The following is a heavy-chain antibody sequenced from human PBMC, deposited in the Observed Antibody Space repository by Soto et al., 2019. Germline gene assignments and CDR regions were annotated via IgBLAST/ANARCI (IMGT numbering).Heavy chain of an antibody. Sequence: GGSLRLSCAASVFTFSDYYMSWIRQAPGKGLEWVSYISSSSSYTNYADSVKGRFTISRDNAKNSLYLQMNSLRAEDTAVYYCARVSPARGSSWYYFDYWGQGTLVTVSS. CDR2: ISSSSSYT. CDR3: ARVSPARGSSWYYFDY. J-gene: IGHJ4*02. V-gene: IGHV3-11*06. CDR1: VFTFSDYY. D-gene: IGHD6-13*01.